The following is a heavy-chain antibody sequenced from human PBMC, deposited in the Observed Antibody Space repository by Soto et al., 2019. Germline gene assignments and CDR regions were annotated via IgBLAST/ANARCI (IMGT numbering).Heavy chain of an antibody. Sequence: QVHLQHSGPGLVKASQTLSLTCAVSGDSVASNNIALNWLRQSPWRGLEWLGRTYYRSKWYNEYAVSVRSSITINLDTSKNYFSLQLNSVTPADNVVYYCGRGLWSKFDYWGQGAQFTISS. CDR2: TYYRSKWYN. CDR3: GRGLWSKFDY. CDR1: GDSVASNNIA. V-gene: IGHV6-1*01. D-gene: IGHD2-21*01. J-gene: IGHJ4*02.